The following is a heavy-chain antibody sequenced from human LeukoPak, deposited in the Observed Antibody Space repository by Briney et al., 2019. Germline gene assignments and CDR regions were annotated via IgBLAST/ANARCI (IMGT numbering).Heavy chain of an antibody. Sequence: ESLKISCKGSGFSFTSYWIGWVRQVPGKGLEWMGIIYPGDSDTRYSPSFQGQVTISADTPISTAYLQWSSLKAADTAMYYCARGSGSYVVFLDYWGQGTLVTVSS. J-gene: IGHJ4*02. V-gene: IGHV5-51*04. D-gene: IGHD3-10*01. CDR3: ARGSGSYVVFLDY. CDR1: GFSFTSYW. CDR2: IYPGDSDT.